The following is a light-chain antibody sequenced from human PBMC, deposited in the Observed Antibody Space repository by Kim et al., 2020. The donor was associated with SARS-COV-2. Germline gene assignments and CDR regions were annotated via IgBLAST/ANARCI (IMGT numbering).Light chain of an antibody. CDR3: QQSYSAPLT. J-gene: IGKJ5*01. V-gene: IGKV1-39*01. CDR2: AAS. Sequence: DIQMTQSPSSLSASVGDRVTITCRASQSISSYLNWYQHKPGKAPKLLIYAASSLQSGVPSRFSGSGSGTDFTLTISSLQPEDFATYYCQQSYSAPLTFGHGTRLEIK. CDR1: QSISSY.